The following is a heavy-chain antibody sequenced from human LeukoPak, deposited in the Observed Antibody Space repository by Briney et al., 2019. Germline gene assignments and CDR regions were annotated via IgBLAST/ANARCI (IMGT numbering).Heavy chain of an antibody. CDR3: AVGSGWLDY. Sequence: GGSLRLSCAASGFTFSSYAMHWVRQAPGKGLEWAAVISYDGSNKYYADSVKGRFTISRDNSKNTLYLQMNSLRAEDTAVYYCAVGSGWLDYWGQGTLVTVSS. CDR1: GFTFSSYA. V-gene: IGHV3-30-3*01. D-gene: IGHD6-19*01. CDR2: ISYDGSNK. J-gene: IGHJ4*02.